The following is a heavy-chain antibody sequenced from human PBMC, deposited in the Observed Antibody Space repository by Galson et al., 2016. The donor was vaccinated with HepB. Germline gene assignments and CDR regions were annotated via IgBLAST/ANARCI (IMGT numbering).Heavy chain of an antibody. D-gene: IGHD3-3*01. CDR2: ITYDGNKK. CDR3: ARDGHTGFCEWLTVDWVDP. CDR1: GFTFGSYA. J-gene: IGHJ5*02. Sequence: SLRLSCAASGFTFGSYAMHWVRQAPGKGLEWVALITYDGNKKYYADSVKGRFTISRDNSKNTLYLQMNSLRAEDTAVYYCARDGHTGFCEWLTVDWVDPWGQGTLVTVSS. V-gene: IGHV3-30*04.